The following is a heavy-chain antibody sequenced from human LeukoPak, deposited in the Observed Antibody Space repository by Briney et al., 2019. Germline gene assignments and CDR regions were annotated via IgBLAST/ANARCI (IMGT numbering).Heavy chain of an antibody. V-gene: IGHV3-30-3*01. D-gene: IGHD5-18*01. CDR2: ISYDGSNK. CDR1: GFTFSSYA. J-gene: IGHJ6*02. Sequence: GGSLRLSCAASGFTFSSYAMHWVRQAPGKGLEWVAVISYDGSNKYYADSVKGRFTVSRDNSKNTLYLQMNSLRAEDTAVYYCARAGPGLTAMFYYYYCGMDVWGQGTTVTVSS. CDR3: ARAGPGLTAMFYYYYCGMDV.